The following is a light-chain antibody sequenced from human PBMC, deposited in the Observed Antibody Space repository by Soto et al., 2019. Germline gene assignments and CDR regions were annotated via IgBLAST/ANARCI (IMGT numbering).Light chain of an antibody. CDR3: QKYNSAHPFT. J-gene: IGKJ3*01. CDR1: QGISNY. Sequence: DIQMTQSPSSLSASVGDRVTITCRASQGISNYLAWYQQKPGKVPKLLIYAASTLQSGVASRFSGSGSGTDFTLTISSLQPEDVATYYCQKYNSAHPFTFGPGTKVDIK. CDR2: AAS. V-gene: IGKV1-27*01.